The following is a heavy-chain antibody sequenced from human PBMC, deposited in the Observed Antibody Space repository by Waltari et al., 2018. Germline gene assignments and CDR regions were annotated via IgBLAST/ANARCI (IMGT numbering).Heavy chain of an antibody. D-gene: IGHD3-10*01. CDR2: IIPILGTE. CDR3: AIHARGLYYYYGMDV. V-gene: IGHV1-69*05. Sequence: QVQLVQSGAEVKKPGSSVKVSCKASGGTFSSYAISWVRQAPGQGLEWMGGIIPILGTENYAQKLQGRGTITTDEATRTAYMEVSSLRSEDTAVYYCAIHARGLYYYYGMDVWGQGTTVTVSS. J-gene: IGHJ6*02. CDR1: GGTFSSYA.